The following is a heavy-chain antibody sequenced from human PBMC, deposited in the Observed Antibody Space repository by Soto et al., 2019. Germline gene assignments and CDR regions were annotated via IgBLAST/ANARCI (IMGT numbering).Heavy chain of an antibody. CDR2: LIPIFGTA. J-gene: IGHJ5*02. D-gene: IGHD3-22*01. Sequence: QVQLVQSGAEVKKPGSSVKVSCKASGGTFSSYAISWVRQAPGQGLEWMGGLIPIFGTANYAQKFQGRVTITADESKSTAYRELSSLRSEDTAVYYGARTDYDSSGYYYYSGWFDPWGQGTLVTVSS. V-gene: IGHV1-69*01. CDR1: GGTFSSYA. CDR3: ARTDYDSSGYYYYSGWFDP.